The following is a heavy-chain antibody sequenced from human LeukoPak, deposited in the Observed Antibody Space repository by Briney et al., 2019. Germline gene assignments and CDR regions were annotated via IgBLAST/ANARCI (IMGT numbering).Heavy chain of an antibody. CDR2: IYYSGST. J-gene: IGHJ6*02. CDR1: GGSISSGGYD. V-gene: IGHV4-31*03. Sequence: SQTLSLTCTVSGGSISSGGYDWSWIRQHPGKGLEGIGYIYYSGSTYYNPSLKSRVTISVDTSKNQFSLKLSSVTAADTAVYYSARFLVVPAAMGYYYYGMDVWGQGTTVTVSS. CDR3: ARFLVVPAAMGYYYYGMDV. D-gene: IGHD2-2*01.